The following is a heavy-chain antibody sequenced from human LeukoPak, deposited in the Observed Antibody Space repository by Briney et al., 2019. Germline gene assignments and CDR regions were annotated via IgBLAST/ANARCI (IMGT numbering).Heavy chain of an antibody. D-gene: IGHD2-15*01. CDR2: IYHSGST. CDR3: ARIRYCSGGSCYLSAYYYYYMDV. CDR1: GYSISSGYY. J-gene: IGHJ6*03. V-gene: IGHV4-38-2*02. Sequence: SETLSLACTVSGYSISSGYYWGWIRQPPGKGLEWIGSIYHSGSTYYNPSLKSRVTISVDTSKNQFSLKLSSVTAADTAVYYCARIRYCSGGSCYLSAYYYYYMDVWGKGTTVTDSS.